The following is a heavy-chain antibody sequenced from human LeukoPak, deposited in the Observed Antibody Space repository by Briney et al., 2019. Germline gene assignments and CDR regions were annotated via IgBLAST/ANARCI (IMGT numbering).Heavy chain of an antibody. CDR2: IYSGGGT. J-gene: IGHJ4*02. D-gene: IGHD3-16*01. CDR1: GFNVSSNY. CDR3: AREFGHYYFDY. V-gene: IGHV3-53*01. Sequence: GGSLRLSCVASGFNVSSNYISWVRQAPGKGLEWVSVIYSGGGTYYADSVKGRFTISRDNSKNTVYLQMNSLRAEDTAVYYCAREFGHYYFDYWGQGTLVTVSS.